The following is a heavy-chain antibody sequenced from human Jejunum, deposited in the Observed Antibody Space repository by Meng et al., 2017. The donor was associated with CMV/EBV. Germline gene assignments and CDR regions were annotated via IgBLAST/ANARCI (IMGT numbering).Heavy chain of an antibody. Sequence: VSSKASGYSVPSFEINWVRQAAGQGLEWMGWMNPNSGDTGYAQKFQGRVTMTRNTSITTAYMELRSLRSDDTAVYYCARGLDHTDWGQGTLVTVSS. CDR3: ARGLDHTD. V-gene: IGHV1-8*01. CDR2: MNPNSGDT. J-gene: IGHJ4*02. D-gene: IGHD3-3*01. CDR1: GYSVPSFE.